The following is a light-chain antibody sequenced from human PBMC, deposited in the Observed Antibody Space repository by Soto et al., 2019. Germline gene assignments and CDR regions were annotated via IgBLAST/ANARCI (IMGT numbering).Light chain of an antibody. V-gene: IGLV2-14*01. CDR2: DVS. CDR3: NSFTTTTPPPYV. Sequence: SDLGQPGSESRSPGPSITISCTGTRSDVGDYNSVSWYQQYPGKAPKLLIYDVSNRPSGVSNRFSGSKSGNTASLTISGLQAEDEADYYCNSFTTTTPPPYVFGTGTKVTVL. J-gene: IGLJ1*01. CDR1: RSDVGDYNS.